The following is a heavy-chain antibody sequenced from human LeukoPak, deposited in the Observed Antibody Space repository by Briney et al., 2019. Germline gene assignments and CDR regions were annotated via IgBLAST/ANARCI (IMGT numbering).Heavy chain of an antibody. CDR1: GFTFSRYA. Sequence: PGGSLRLSCAASGFTFSRYAMSWVRQAPGKGLEWVSPLGVSGGSTYYADSVKVRFTISRDNSKNTLYLQMNSLRAEDTAVYYCAKGLAMAVDYFDYWGQGTLVTVSS. D-gene: IGHD6-19*01. J-gene: IGHJ4*02. CDR3: AKGLAMAVDYFDY. V-gene: IGHV3-23*01. CDR2: LGVSGGST.